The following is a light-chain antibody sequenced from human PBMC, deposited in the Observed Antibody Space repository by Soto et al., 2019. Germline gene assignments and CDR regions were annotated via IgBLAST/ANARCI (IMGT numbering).Light chain of an antibody. CDR2: EVR. CDR3: NSWTRTSTHYV. CDR1: SSDVGGSDF. J-gene: IGLJ1*01. Sequence: QSALTQPASVSGSPGQSIIISCTGTSSDVGGSDFVSWYQQYPDKAPKLIIYEVRYRPSGVSNRFSGSKSGNTASLTIAGLQADDEGHYYCNSWTRTSTHYVFGTGTKLTVL. V-gene: IGLV2-14*03.